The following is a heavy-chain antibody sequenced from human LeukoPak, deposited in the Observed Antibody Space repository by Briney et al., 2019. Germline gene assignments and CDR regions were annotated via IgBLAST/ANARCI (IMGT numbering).Heavy chain of an antibody. CDR2: ISWNSGSI. Sequence: PGGSLRLSCAASGFTFDDYAMHWVRQAPGKGLEWVSGISWNSGSIGYADSVKGRFTISRDNAKNSLYLQMNSLRAEDTALYYCESIAVAGAPGYWGQGTLVTVSS. CDR3: ESIAVAGAPGY. CDR1: GFTFDDYA. J-gene: IGHJ4*02. D-gene: IGHD6-19*01. V-gene: IGHV3-9*01.